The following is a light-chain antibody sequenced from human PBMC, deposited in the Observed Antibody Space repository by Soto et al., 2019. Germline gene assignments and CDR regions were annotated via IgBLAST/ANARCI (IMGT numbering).Light chain of an antibody. CDR2: DAS. CDR1: QDISNY. V-gene: IGKV1-33*01. CDR3: QQYDNLPWT. Sequence: DIQMTQSPSSLSASVGHRVTVTYQASQDISNYLNWYQQKPGKAPKLLIYDASNLETGVPSRFSGGGSGTNFTFTIISLQPEDIATYYCQQYDNLPWTFGQGTKVEIK. J-gene: IGKJ1*01.